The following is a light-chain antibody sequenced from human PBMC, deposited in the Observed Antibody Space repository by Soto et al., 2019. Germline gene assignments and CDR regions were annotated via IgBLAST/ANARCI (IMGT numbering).Light chain of an antibody. Sequence: DSVMTQSPDSLAVSLGERATINCKSSQSVLYSSNNKNYLAWYQQKPGQPPKLLIYWASTRESGVPDRFSGSGSGTDFTLTISSLQAEDVAVYYCQQYYSTLPTFDQGTRLEIK. J-gene: IGKJ5*01. V-gene: IGKV4-1*01. CDR3: QQYYSTLPT. CDR1: QSVLYSSNNKNY. CDR2: WAS.